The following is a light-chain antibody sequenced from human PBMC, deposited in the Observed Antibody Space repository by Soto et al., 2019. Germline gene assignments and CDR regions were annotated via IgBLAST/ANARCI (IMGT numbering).Light chain of an antibody. CDR2: KAS. J-gene: IGKJ5*01. CDR3: QQSSSTSIT. CDR1: QTISSW. Sequence: DIQMTQSPSTLSGSVGDRVTITCRASQTISSWLAWYQQKPGKAPKLLIYKASTLKSGVPSRFSGSGSGTEFTLTISSLQPEDFATYYCQQSSSTSITFGQGTRLEIK. V-gene: IGKV1-5*03.